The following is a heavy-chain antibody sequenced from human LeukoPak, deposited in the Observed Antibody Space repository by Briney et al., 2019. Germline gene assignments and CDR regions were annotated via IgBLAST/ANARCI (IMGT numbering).Heavy chain of an antibody. Sequence: ASVKVSCKASGNTFIGYWIHWVRQAPGQGLEWMGAINPRGDAKIGAQKFQGRVTTTRDTSTSTVYIELSSLRSEDTAVYYCAREGQQLKHFDYWGQGTLVTVSS. D-gene: IGHD1-1*01. CDR2: INPRGDAK. CDR3: AREGQQLKHFDY. V-gene: IGHV1-46*01. CDR1: GNTFIGYW. J-gene: IGHJ4*02.